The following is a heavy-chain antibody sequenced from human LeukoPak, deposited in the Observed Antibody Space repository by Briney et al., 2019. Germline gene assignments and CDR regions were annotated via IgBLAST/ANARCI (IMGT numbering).Heavy chain of an antibody. V-gene: IGHV3-53*01. CDR1: GFTLSSNY. CDR3: AGGSGAFDF. CDR2: IDGGGRT. Sequence: GGSLRLSCAASGFTLSSNYISWVCQAPGKRLEWLSVIDGGGRTYYADSVKGRFIISRDSFENTLYLQMNSLRADDTALYYCAGGSGAFDFWCKGQLVTISS. J-gene: IGHJ3*01. D-gene: IGHD3-16*01.